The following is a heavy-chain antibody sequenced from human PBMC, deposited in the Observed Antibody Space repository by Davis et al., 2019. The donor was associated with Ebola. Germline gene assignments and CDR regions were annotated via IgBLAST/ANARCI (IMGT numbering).Heavy chain of an antibody. D-gene: IGHD4-17*01. V-gene: IGHV1-69*13. Sequence: SVKVSCKASGGTFSSYAISWVRQAPGQGLEWMGGIIPIFGTANYAQKFQGRVTITADESTSTAYMELSSLRSEDTAVYYCASPLMTTVTLEGMDVWGQGTTVTVSS. CDR1: GGTFSSYA. CDR2: IIPIFGTA. J-gene: IGHJ6*02. CDR3: ASPLMTTVTLEGMDV.